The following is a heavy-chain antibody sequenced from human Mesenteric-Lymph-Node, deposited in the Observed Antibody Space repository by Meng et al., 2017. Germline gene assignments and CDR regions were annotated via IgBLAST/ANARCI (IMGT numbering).Heavy chain of an antibody. D-gene: IGHD6-13*01. Sequence: GGSLRLSCAASGFTFSSYAMSWVRQAPGKGLEWVSAISGSGGSTYYADSVKGRFTISRDNSKNTLYLQMNSLRAEDTAVYYCAKDTTLGSSWYLGNHYWGQGTLVTVSS. V-gene: IGHV3-23*01. CDR1: GFTFSSYA. J-gene: IGHJ4*02. CDR2: ISGSGGST. CDR3: AKDTTLGSSWYLGNHY.